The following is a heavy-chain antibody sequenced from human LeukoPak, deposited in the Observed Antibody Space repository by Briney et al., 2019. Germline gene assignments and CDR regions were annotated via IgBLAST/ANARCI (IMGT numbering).Heavy chain of an antibody. CDR2: IYYSGST. CDR3: ARRYCSSTSCYSYAFDI. D-gene: IGHD2-2*01. CDR1: GGSISSSSYY. J-gene: IGHJ3*02. Sequence: SETLSLTCTVSGGSISSSSYYWGWIRQPPGKGLEWIGSIYYSGSTYYNPSLKSRVTISVDTSKNQFSLKLSSVTAADTAVYYCARRYCSSTSCYSYAFDIWGQGTMVTVSS. V-gene: IGHV4-39*07.